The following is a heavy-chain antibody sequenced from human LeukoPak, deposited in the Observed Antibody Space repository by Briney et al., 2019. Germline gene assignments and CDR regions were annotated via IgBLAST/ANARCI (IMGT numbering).Heavy chain of an antibody. CDR1: GGSISSGSYY. CDR2: IYTSGST. D-gene: IGHD3-3*01. CDR3: AREPTRDFWSGKNWFDP. J-gene: IGHJ5*02. V-gene: IGHV4-61*02. Sequence: SQTLSLTCTVSGGSISSGSYYWSWLRQPAGKGLEWIGRIYTSGSTNYNPSLKSRVTISVDTSKNQFSLKLSSVTAADTAVYYCAREPTRDFWSGKNWFDPWGQGTLVTVSS.